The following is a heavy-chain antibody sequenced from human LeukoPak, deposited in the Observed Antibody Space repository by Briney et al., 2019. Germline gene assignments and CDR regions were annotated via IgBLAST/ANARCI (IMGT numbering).Heavy chain of an antibody. CDR1: GFTFSSSA. CDR3: AKGRVPNDFWSGYY. V-gene: IGHV3-23*01. J-gene: IGHJ4*02. Sequence: GGSLRLSCAASGFTFSSSAMSWVRQAPGRGLEWVSAISGSGGSTYYADSVKGRFTISRDNSKNTLYLQMNSLRAEDTAVYYCAKGRVPNDFWSGYYWGQGTLVTVSS. D-gene: IGHD3-3*01. CDR2: ISGSGGST.